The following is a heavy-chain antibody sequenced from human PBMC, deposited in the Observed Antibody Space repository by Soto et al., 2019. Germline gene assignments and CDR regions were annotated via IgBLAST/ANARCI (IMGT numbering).Heavy chain of an antibody. V-gene: IGHV1-46*03. J-gene: IGHJ4*02. Sequence: QVQLVQSGAEVKKPGASVKVSCKASGYTFTSYYMHWVRQAPGQGLEWMGIINPSGGSTSYAQKFQGRVTMTRDTSTSTVYMELSSVRSEDTAVYYCARSGSGGSFPYYFDYWGQGTLVTVSS. CDR1: GYTFTSYY. CDR2: INPSGGST. CDR3: ARSGSGGSFPYYFDY. D-gene: IGHD2-15*01.